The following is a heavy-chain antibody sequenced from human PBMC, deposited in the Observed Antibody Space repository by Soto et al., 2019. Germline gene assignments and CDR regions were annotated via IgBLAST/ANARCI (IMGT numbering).Heavy chain of an antibody. CDR2: IWHDGGNK. D-gene: IGHD3-16*01. Sequence: QVQLVESGGGVVQPGRALRLSCAASGFTFSSYGMHWVRQAPGKGLGWVAFIWHDGGNKFYAESVKGRFTISRDNSKTTLYLQMTSMSAEDTAMYYCARDGDVNTGFGKDYWGQGTLVTVSS. CDR3: ARDGDVNTGFGKDY. CDR1: GFTFSSYG. V-gene: IGHV3-33*01. J-gene: IGHJ4*02.